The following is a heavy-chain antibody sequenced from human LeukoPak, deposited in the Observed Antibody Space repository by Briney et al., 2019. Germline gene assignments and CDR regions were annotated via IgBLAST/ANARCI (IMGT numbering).Heavy chain of an antibody. Sequence: GASVKVSCKASGYTFTSYDINWVRQATGQGLEWMGWINPNSGGTNYAQKFQGRVTMTRDTSISTAYMELSRLRSDDTAVYYCARGYYDYVWGSYRSGDVDYWGQGTLVTVSS. J-gene: IGHJ4*02. V-gene: IGHV1-2*02. CDR2: INPNSGGT. CDR1: GYTFTSYD. CDR3: ARGYYDYVWGSYRSGDVDY. D-gene: IGHD3-16*02.